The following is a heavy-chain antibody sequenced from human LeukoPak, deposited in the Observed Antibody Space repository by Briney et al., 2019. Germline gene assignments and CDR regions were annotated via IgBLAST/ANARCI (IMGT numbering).Heavy chain of an antibody. CDR1: GFTFSSYA. CDR3: AKDHGIAVAGTAD. D-gene: IGHD6-19*01. V-gene: IGHV3-23*01. CDR2: ISGSGGST. J-gene: IGHJ4*02. Sequence: PGGSLRLSSAASGFTFSSYAMSWVRQAPGKGLEWVSAISGSGGSTYYADSVEGRFTISRDNSKNTLYLQMNSLRAEDTAVYYCAKDHGIAVAGTADWGQGTLVTVSS.